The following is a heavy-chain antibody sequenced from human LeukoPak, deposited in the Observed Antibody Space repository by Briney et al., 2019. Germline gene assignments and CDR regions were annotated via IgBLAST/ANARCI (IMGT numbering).Heavy chain of an antibody. Sequence: SETLSLTCAVYGGSFSGYYWSWIRQPPGKGLEWIGEINHSGSTNYNPSLKSRVTISVDTSKNQFSLKLSSVTAADTAVYYCARGRSTWGYTHYYMDVWGKGTTVTVPS. D-gene: IGHD2-2*01. V-gene: IGHV4-34*01. J-gene: IGHJ6*03. CDR1: GGSFSGYY. CDR2: INHSGST. CDR3: ARGRSTWGYTHYYMDV.